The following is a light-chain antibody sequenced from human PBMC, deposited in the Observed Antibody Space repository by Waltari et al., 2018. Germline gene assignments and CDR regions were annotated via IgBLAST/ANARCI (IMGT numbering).Light chain of an antibody. J-gene: IGLJ1*01. V-gene: IGLV2-14*01. CDR1: SSDLGGYSF. Sequence: QSALTQPAPVSGSPGQSITLSSTGSSSDLGGYSFVSWYQQHPGKAPKLMIYDVSHRPSGVSNRFSGSKSGNTASLTISGLQPEDEADYYCSSYTSIIPPFLFGTGTKVTVL. CDR3: SSYTSIIPPFL. CDR2: DVS.